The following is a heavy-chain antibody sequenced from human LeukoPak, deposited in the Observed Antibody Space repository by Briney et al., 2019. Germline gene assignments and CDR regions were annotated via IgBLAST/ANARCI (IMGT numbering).Heavy chain of an antibody. V-gene: IGHV3-9*01. CDR3: AKEGYYDSSGSQGVFFDY. D-gene: IGHD3-22*01. Sequence: GGSLRLSCAASGFTFDDYAMHWVRQAPGKGLEWVSGISWNSGSIGYADSVKGRFTISRDNAKHSLYLQMNSLRAEDTALYYCAKEGYYDSSGSQGVFFDYWGQGTLVTVSS. J-gene: IGHJ4*02. CDR1: GFTFDDYA. CDR2: ISWNSGSI.